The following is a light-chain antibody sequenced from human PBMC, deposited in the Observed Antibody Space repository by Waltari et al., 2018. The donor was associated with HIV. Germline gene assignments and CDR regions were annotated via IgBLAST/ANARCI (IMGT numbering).Light chain of an antibody. CDR2: DAS. Sequence: EIVLRQSPATLYLSPGERATLSCRASQRVRSYLALYQQKPVQAPRLLIYDASNRATGIPPRFSGSGSGTDFTLTISSLEPEDFAVYYCQQRSNWPPVYTFGQGTKLGIK. V-gene: IGKV3-11*01. J-gene: IGKJ2*01. CDR1: QRVRSY. CDR3: QQRSNWPPVYT.